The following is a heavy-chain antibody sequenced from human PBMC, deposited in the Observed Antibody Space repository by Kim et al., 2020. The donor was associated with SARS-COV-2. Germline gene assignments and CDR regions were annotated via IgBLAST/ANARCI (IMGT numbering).Heavy chain of an antibody. J-gene: IGHJ4*02. D-gene: IGHD6-13*01. V-gene: IGHV1-3*01. Sequence: SQTFQGRVTITRDTSATTAYMELSSLRSEDTAVYYCARDGVAAAAPTFDYWGQGTLVTVSS. CDR3: ARDGVAAAAPTFDY.